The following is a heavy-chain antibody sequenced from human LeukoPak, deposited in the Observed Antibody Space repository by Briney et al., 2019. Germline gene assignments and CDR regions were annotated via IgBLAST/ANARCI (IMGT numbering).Heavy chain of an antibody. CDR1: GFTFSSYA. J-gene: IGHJ5*02. CDR2: ISGSGGST. Sequence: GGSLRLSCAASGFTFSSYAMSWVRQAPGKGLEWVSAISGSGGSTYYADSVKGRFTISRDNAKNTLYLQMNSLRTEDTAVYYCAILHISFAGSGWFDPWGQGTLVTVSS. V-gene: IGHV3-23*01. D-gene: IGHD6-19*01. CDR3: AILHISFAGSGWFDP.